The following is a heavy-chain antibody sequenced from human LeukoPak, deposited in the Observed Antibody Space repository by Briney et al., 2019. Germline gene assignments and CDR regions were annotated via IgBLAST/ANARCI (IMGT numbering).Heavy chain of an antibody. CDR3: ARAPVVRGVITSFDY. V-gene: IGHV3-48*02. J-gene: IGHJ4*02. CDR1: GFSFSIYA. Sequence: PGGSLRLSCAASGFSFSIYAMSWVRQAPGKGLDWVSYIDSSSATIYYADSVRGRFTISRDNAENSLYLQMNSLRDDDTAVYYCARAPVVRGVITSFDYWGQGTLVTVPS. D-gene: IGHD3-10*01. CDR2: IDSSSATI.